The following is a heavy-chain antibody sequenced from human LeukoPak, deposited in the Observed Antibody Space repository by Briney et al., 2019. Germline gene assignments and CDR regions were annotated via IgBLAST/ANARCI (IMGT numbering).Heavy chain of an antibody. J-gene: IGHJ4*02. CDR2: IWYDGSNK. V-gene: IGHV3-33*01. D-gene: IGHD4-17*01. CDR1: GFTFSSYG. CDR3: ARGYGHGDYEDTRHIDY. Sequence: GGSLRLSCAASGFTFSSYGMHWVRQAPGKGLEWVAVIWYDGSNKYYADSVKGRFTISRDNSKNTLYLQMNSLRAEDTAVYYCARGYGHGDYEDTRHIDYWGQGTLVTVSS.